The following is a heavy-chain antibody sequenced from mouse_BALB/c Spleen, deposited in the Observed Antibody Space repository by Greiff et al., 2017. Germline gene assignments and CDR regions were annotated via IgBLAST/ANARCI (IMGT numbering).Heavy chain of an antibody. CDR2: IDPENGNT. Sequence: VQLKQSGAELVRPGALVKLSCKASGFNIKDYYMHWVKQRPEQGLEWIGWIDPENGNTIYDPKFQGKASITADTSSNTAYLQLSSLTSEDTAVYYCARVGPFAYWGQGTLVTVSA. V-gene: IGHV14-1*02. J-gene: IGHJ3*01. CDR3: ARVGPFAY. CDR1: GFNIKDYY.